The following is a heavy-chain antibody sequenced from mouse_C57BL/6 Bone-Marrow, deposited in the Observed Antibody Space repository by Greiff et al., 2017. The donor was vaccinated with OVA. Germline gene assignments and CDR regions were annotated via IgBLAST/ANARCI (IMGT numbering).Heavy chain of an antibody. J-gene: IGHJ1*03. Sequence: EVQVVESGGGLVQPGGSLKLSCAASGFTFSDYYMYWVRQTPEKRLEWVAYISNGGGSTYYPDTVKGRFTISRDNAKNTLYLQMSRLKSEDTAMYYCARHYYGSSYWYFDVWGTGTTVTVSS. CDR1: GFTFSDYY. CDR2: ISNGGGST. D-gene: IGHD1-1*01. V-gene: IGHV5-12*01. CDR3: ARHYYGSSYWYFDV.